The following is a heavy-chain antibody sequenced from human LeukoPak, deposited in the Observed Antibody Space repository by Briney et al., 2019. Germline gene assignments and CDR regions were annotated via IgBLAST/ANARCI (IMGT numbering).Heavy chain of an antibody. CDR1: GGSFSGYY. Sequence: SETLSLTCAVYGGSFSGYYWSWIRQPPGKGLEWIGSIYHSGSTYYNPSLKSRVTISVDTSKNQFSLKLSSVTAADTAVYYCASTMVRGVPPDYWGQGTLVTVSS. V-gene: IGHV4-34*01. D-gene: IGHD3-10*01. CDR3: ASTMVRGVPPDY. J-gene: IGHJ4*02. CDR2: IYHSGST.